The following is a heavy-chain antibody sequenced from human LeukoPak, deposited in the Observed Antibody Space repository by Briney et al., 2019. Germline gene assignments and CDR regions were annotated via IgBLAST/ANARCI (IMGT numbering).Heavy chain of an antibody. Sequence: GASVKVSFKASGGTFTTYAISWVRQAPGQGLEWMGRIIPIFDTANYAQKFQGRVTITTDEATSTAYMELSTLRSEDTAVYYCARDPTRYGTFDYWGQGTLVTVSS. V-gene: IGHV1-69*05. D-gene: IGHD2-15*01. CDR1: GGTFTTYA. CDR2: IIPIFDTA. CDR3: ARDPTRYGTFDY. J-gene: IGHJ4*02.